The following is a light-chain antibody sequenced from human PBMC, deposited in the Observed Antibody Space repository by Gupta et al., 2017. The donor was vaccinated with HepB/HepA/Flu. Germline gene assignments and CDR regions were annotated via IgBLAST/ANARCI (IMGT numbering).Light chain of an antibody. CDR2: GTN. Sequence: QTVVTQEPSFSVSPGGTVTLTCGLTSGSVSTTHYPTWHLQAPGQAPRTLIYGTNTRSSGVPDRFSGSILGNKAALTITGAQTDDEGDYYCVLDMGSGISVFGGGTKLTVL. CDR3: VLDMGSGISV. V-gene: IGLV8-61*01. J-gene: IGLJ3*02. CDR1: SGSVSTTHY.